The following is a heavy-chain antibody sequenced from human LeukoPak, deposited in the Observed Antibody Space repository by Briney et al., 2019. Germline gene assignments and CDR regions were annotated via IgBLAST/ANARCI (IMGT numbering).Heavy chain of an antibody. CDR2: IYTSGST. J-gene: IGHJ6*03. Sequence: SETLSLACTASGVSISSYYWSWIRQPAGKGLEWIGRIYTSGSTNYNPSLKSRVTMSVDKSKNQFALKRSSVTAADTAVYYCARGGITMVRGVIGYYYYMDVWGKGTTVTVSS. V-gene: IGHV4-4*07. CDR1: GVSISSYY. CDR3: ARGGITMVRGVIGYYYYMDV. D-gene: IGHD3-10*01.